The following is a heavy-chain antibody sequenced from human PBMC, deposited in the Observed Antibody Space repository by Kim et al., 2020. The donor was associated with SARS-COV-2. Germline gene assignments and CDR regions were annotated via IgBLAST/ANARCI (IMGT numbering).Heavy chain of an antibody. CDR3: ARERFGAPIFDY. D-gene: IGHD3-10*01. Sequence: YYADSVKGRFTISRDNSKNTLSLEMNSLRAEDTAVYYCARERFGAPIFDYWGQGTLVTVSS. J-gene: IGHJ4*02. V-gene: IGHV3-33*01.